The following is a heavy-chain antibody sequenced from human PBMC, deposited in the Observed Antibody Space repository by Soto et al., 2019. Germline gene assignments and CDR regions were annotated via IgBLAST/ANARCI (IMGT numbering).Heavy chain of an antibody. V-gene: IGHV3-30*18. CDR2: ITYDGSST. D-gene: IGHD3-3*01. CDR3: VKHGTGSSGRSYDRFDA. CDR1: GFTFSPYG. Sequence: QVHLVESGGGVVQPGGSLRLSCAASGFTFSPYGMDWVRQAPGKGLEWVAGITYDGSSTYYVDFVRGRFTISRDNSRNTLPPQQKSLRTEETAVYYCVKHGTGSSGRSYDRFDAWSQPTLVTV. J-gene: IGHJ5*02.